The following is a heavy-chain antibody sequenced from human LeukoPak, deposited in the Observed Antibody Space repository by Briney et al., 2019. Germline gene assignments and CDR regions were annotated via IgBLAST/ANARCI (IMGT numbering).Heavy chain of an antibody. Sequence: GGSLRLSCAASGFTFSSYWMSWVRQAPGKGLEWVANIKQDGSEKYYVDSVKGRFTISRDNAKNSLYLQMNSLRAEDTAVYYCARDAPGVAAAGTTPRGTPYYYYGMDVWGQGTTVTVSS. D-gene: IGHD6-13*01. CDR2: IKQDGSEK. CDR1: GFTFSSYW. CDR3: ARDAPGVAAAGTTPRGTPYYYYGMDV. V-gene: IGHV3-7*01. J-gene: IGHJ6*02.